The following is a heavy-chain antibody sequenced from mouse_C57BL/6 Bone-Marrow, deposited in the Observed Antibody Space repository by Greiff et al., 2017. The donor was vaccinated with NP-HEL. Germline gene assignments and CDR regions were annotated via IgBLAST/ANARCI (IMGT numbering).Heavy chain of an antibody. J-gene: IGHJ1*03. CDR1: GFTFTDYY. Sequence: EVMLVESGGGLVQPGGSLSLSCAASGFTFTDYYMSWVRQPPGKALEWLGFIRNKANGYTTEYSASVKGRFTISRDNSQSILYLQMNALGAEDSATYYCARYIQYYWYFDVWGTGTTGTVSS. CDR3: ARYIQYYWYFDV. CDR2: IRNKANGYTT. V-gene: IGHV7-3*01.